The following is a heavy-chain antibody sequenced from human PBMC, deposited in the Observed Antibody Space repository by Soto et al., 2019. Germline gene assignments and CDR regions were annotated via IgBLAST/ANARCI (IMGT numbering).Heavy chain of an antibody. CDR3: ARHRYSYGVYYFDY. CDR2: IYYSGST. D-gene: IGHD5-18*01. CDR1: GGSISNYY. V-gene: IGHV4-59*08. J-gene: IGHJ4*02. Sequence: SETLSLTCIVSGGSISNYYWSWIRQPPGKGLEWIGYIYYSGSTNYNPSLKSRVTISVDTSKNQFSLKLSSVTAADTAVYYCARHRYSYGVYYFDYWGQGTLVTVS.